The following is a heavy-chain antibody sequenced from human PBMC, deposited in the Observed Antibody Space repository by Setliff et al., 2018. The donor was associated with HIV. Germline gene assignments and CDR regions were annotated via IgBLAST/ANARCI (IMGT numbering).Heavy chain of an antibody. CDR3: ARDGAYYYDSSGYYHYYFDY. V-gene: IGHV3-21*01. CDR1: GFTFSSYS. CDR2: ISSTSSYI. J-gene: IGHJ4*02. Sequence: GGSLRLSCAASGFTFSSYSMSWVRQAPGKGLEWVSYISSTSSYIYYADSVKGRVTISRDNAKNSLYLQMNSLRAEDTAVYYCARDGAYYYDSSGYYHYYFDYWGQGTLVTSPQ. D-gene: IGHD3-22*01.